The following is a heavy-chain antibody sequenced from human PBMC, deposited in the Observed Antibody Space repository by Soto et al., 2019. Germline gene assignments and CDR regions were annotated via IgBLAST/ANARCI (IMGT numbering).Heavy chain of an antibody. Sequence: QVQLQQWGAGLLKPSETLSLTCAVYGGSFCGSYWSWIRQPPGKGLEWIGEINHSGSTNYNPSLKSRVTISVDTSKNQFSLKLSSVTAADTAVYYCARVTGRYYYGMDVWGQGTTVTVSS. J-gene: IGHJ6*02. CDR2: INHSGST. CDR1: GGSFCGSY. V-gene: IGHV4-34*01. CDR3: ARVTGRYYYGMDV.